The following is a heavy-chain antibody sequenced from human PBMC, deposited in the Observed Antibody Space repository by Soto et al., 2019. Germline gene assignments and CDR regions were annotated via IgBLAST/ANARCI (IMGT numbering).Heavy chain of an antibody. CDR2: INPGGGST. CDR1: GYTFTSYY. Sequence: VKVSCKASGYTFTSYYLHWLRQAPGQGLEWMGMINPGGGSTSYAQKFQGRVTMTRDTSTSTVYMELSSLRSEDTAVYFCARDADFWSGPDCWGQGTLVTVSS. D-gene: IGHD3-3*01. V-gene: IGHV1-46*01. J-gene: IGHJ4*02. CDR3: ARDADFWSGPDC.